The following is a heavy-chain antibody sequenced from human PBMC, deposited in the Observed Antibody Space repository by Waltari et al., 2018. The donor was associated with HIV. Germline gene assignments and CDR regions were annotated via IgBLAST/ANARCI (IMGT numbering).Heavy chain of an antibody. J-gene: IGHJ6*02. CDR2: ISYDGSNK. CDR1: GFTFSSYG. D-gene: IGHD2-2*01. V-gene: IGHV3-30*18. Sequence: QVQLVESGGGVVQPGRSLRLSCAASGFTFSSYGMHWVRQAPGKGLEWVAVISYDGSNKYYADSVKGRFTISRDNSKNTLYLQMNSLRAEDTAVYYCAKGGVVPAAMDYYGMDVWGQGTTVTVSS. CDR3: AKGGVVPAAMDYYGMDV.